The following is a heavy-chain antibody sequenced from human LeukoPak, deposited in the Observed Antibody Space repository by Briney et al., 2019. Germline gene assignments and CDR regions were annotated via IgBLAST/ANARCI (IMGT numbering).Heavy chain of an antibody. V-gene: IGHV3-74*01. D-gene: IGHD1-20*01. CDR2: INTDGSTT. J-gene: IGHJ4*02. CDR1: GFTFNTHW. CDR3: ARDLNWTQIDY. Sequence: GGSLRLSCAASGFTFNTHWMHWVRQAPGKGLVWVSRINTDGSTTNYADSVKGRFTISRDNAKNTLYLQMNSLRAEDTAVYYCARDLNWTQIDYWGQRSLACVSS.